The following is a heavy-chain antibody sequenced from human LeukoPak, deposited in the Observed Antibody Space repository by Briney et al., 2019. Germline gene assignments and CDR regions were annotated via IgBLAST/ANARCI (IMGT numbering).Heavy chain of an antibody. CDR1: GFTVSSNY. CDR2: IDSGGNT. Sequence: GGSLRLSCAASGFTVSSNYMSWVRQAPGKGLEWVSGIDSGGNTYYSDSVKGRFTTTRGNSKNTLYLQMNSLRAEDTAVYYCARDYDGAGSYSLVHGMDVWGQGTTVTVSS. D-gene: IGHD3-10*01. CDR3: ARDYDGAGSYSLVHGMDV. V-gene: IGHV3-66*01. J-gene: IGHJ6*01.